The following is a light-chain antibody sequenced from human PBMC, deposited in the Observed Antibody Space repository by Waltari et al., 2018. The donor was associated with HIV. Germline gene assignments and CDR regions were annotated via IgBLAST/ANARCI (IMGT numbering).Light chain of an antibody. J-gene: IGLJ3*02. CDR2: KSN. CDR1: SSNIGTDA. CDR3: AAWDDSLNEV. Sequence: QSVLTQPPSASGTPGQRVTISCSGSSSNIGTDAVTWYPQLPGTAPKLLIYKSNERSSGVPDRFSASKYGASASLAISGLQSEDEAVYYCAAWDDSLNEVFGGGTKLTVL. V-gene: IGLV1-44*01.